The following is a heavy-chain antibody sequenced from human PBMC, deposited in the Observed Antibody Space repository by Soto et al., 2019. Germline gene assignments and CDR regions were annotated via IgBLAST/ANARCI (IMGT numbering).Heavy chain of an antibody. CDR1: GGSISSSNW. Sequence: SETLSLTCAVSGGSISSSNWWSCVRQPPGKGLEWIGEIYHSGSTNYNPTLKSRVTISVDKSKNQFSLKMSSVTAAETAVYYCASGGYCSGGSCYSDDYGIDVWGQGTRLTVSS. V-gene: IGHV4-4*02. CDR3: ASGGYCSGGSCYSDDYGIDV. J-gene: IGHJ6*02. CDR2: IYHSGST. D-gene: IGHD2-15*01.